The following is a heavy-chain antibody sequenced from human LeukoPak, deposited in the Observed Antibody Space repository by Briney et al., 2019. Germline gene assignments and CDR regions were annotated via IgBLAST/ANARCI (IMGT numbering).Heavy chain of an antibody. J-gene: IGHJ4*02. Sequence: GRSRRLSCAASGFTFSSYAMHWVRQAPGKGLEWVAVISYDGSNKYYADSVKGRFTISRDNSKNTLYLQMNSLRAEDTAVYYCARDVRAYCGGDCRWGFDYWGQGTLVTVSS. V-gene: IGHV3-30-3*01. CDR2: ISYDGSNK. CDR3: ARDVRAYCGGDCRWGFDY. CDR1: GFTFSSYA. D-gene: IGHD2-21*02.